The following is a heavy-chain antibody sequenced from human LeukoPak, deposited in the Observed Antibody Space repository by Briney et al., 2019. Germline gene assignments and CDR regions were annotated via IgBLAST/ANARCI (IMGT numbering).Heavy chain of an antibody. CDR2: IYYSGST. D-gene: IGHD3-16*02. Sequence: PSETLSLTCTVSGGSISSSSYYWGWIRQPPGKGLEWIGSIYYSGSTYYNPSLKSRVTVSVDTSKNQFSLKLSSVTAADTAVYYCARDNRDWSTFGGVIVRPFFDYWGQGTLVTVSS. V-gene: IGHV4-39*02. CDR1: GGSISSSSYY. J-gene: IGHJ4*02. CDR3: ARDNRDWSTFGGVIVRPFFDY.